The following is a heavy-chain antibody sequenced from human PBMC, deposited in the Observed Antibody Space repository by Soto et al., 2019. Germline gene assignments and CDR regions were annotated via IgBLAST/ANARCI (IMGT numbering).Heavy chain of an antibody. D-gene: IGHD6-19*01. CDR1: GYTFTGYY. Sequence: QVQLVQSGAEVKKPGASVKVSCKASGYTFTGYYMHWVRQAPGQGLEWMGWINPNSGGTNYAQKFQGWVTMTRDTSISTAYMELSRLRSDDTAVYYCARGAIAVAGTGDYYYGMDVWGQGTTVTVSS. V-gene: IGHV1-2*04. CDR3: ARGAIAVAGTGDYYYGMDV. J-gene: IGHJ6*02. CDR2: INPNSGGT.